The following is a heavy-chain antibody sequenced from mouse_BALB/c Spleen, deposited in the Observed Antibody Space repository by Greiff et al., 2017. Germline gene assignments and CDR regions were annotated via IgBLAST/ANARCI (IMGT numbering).Heavy chain of an antibody. V-gene: IGHV7-3*02. J-gene: IGHJ4*01. Sequence: EVKVVESGGGLVQPGGSLRLSCATSGFTFTDYYMSWVHQPPGKALEWLGFIRNKANGYTTEYSASVKGRFTISRDNSQSILYLQMNTLRAEDSATYYCARDSLLHAMDYWGQGTSVTVSS. CDR2: IRNKANGYTT. D-gene: IGHD1-2*01. CDR1: GFTFTDYY. CDR3: ARDSLLHAMDY.